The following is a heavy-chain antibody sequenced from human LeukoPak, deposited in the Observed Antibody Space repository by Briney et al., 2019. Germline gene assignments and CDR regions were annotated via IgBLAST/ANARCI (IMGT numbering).Heavy chain of an antibody. CDR2: ISVYNSNT. CDR3: ARVGLPTWYYYFDY. J-gene: IGHJ4*02. V-gene: IGHV1-18*01. Sequence: ASVKVSCKASGYTFTSYGISWVRQAPGQGLEWMGWISVYNSNTNYAQKLQDRVTMTTDTSTSTAYMELRSLRSDDTAVYYCARVGLPTWYYYFDYWGQGTLVTVSS. D-gene: IGHD1-7*01. CDR1: GYTFTSYG.